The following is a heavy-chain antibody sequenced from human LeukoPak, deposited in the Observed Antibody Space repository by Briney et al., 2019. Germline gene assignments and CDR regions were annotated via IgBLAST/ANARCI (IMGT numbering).Heavy chain of an antibody. Sequence: GGSLRLSCATSGFTFSSYAMHWVRQAPGKGLEWVGVISHDGSNKQYGDSVKGRFTISRDNSKNTLYLEMNSLRAEDTAVYYCAKEVYYDSSAYIDYWGQGTLVTVSS. D-gene: IGHD3-22*01. V-gene: IGHV3-30*04. CDR3: AKEVYYDSSAYIDY. CDR2: ISHDGSNK. CDR1: GFTFSSYA. J-gene: IGHJ4*02.